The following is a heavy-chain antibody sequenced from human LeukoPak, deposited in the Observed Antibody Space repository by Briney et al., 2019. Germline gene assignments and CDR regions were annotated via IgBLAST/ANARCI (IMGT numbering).Heavy chain of an antibody. Sequence: SETLSLTRTVSGGSITSKTYYWGSVRQPPGKGLELIGSSYYSGSSYYHPSLKNRVTIAVDTSRSQFSLKMTSVTAADTAVYYCASQGRYCSGGSCYSPHYFDYWGQGALVAVSS. D-gene: IGHD2-15*01. CDR3: ASQGRYCSGGSCYSPHYFDY. CDR1: GGSITSKTYY. CDR2: SYYSGSS. J-gene: IGHJ4*02. V-gene: IGHV4-39*01.